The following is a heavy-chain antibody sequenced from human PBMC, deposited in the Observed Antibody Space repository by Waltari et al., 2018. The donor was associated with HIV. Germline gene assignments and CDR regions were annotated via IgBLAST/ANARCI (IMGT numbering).Heavy chain of an antibody. Sequence: QSGAEVKKPGASVKVSCKVSGHTLSELSMHWVRQVPGKGLEWMGNFDPEDDETIYAQKFQGRVTMTEDTSSDTAYMELSSLTSGDTAVYYCATDFSGMVRAYSYYSLDVWGQGTTVTVSS. V-gene: IGHV1-24*01. CDR3: ATDFSGMVRAYSYYSLDV. CDR1: GHTLSELS. CDR2: FDPEDDET. D-gene: IGHD3-10*01. J-gene: IGHJ6*02.